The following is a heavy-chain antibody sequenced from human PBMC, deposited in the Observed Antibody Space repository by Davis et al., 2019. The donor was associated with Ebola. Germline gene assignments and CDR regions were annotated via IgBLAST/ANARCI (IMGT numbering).Heavy chain of an antibody. J-gene: IGHJ6*03. CDR2: INSDGSST. Sequence: GESLKISCAASGFTFSTSWMHWVRQAPGKGLVWVSRINSDGSSTTYADSVKGRFTISRDNAKNSLYLQMNSLRAEDTALYYCARATGRSSLLTGEMNYYMDVWGKGTTVTVSS. CDR1: GFTFSTSW. D-gene: IGHD7-27*01. V-gene: IGHV3-74*01. CDR3: ARATGRSSLLTGEMNYYMDV.